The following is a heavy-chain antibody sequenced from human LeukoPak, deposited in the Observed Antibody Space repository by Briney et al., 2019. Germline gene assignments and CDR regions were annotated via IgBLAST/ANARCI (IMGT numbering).Heavy chain of an antibody. CDR2: ITPNSGGT. V-gene: IGHV1-2*02. CDR1: GYTFTGYY. D-gene: IGHD3-10*01. J-gene: IGHJ6*03. Sequence: GASVKVSCKASGYTFTGYYLHWVRQAPGQGLEWMGWITPNSGGTNYAQRFQGRVTMTRDTSISTAYMGLSRLRSDDTAVYYCAREAYDSGSFRTDYYYMDVWGKGTTVTISS. CDR3: AREAYDSGSFRTDYYYMDV.